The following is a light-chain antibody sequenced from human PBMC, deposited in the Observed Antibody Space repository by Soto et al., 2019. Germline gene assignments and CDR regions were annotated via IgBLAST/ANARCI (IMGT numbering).Light chain of an antibody. CDR1: QSVSTTY. CDR2: AAS. J-gene: IGKJ1*01. V-gene: IGKV3D-15*01. Sequence: EIVMTQSPATLSVSPGERATLSCRASQSVSTTYLAWYQQKPGQAPRLLIYAASTRATGIPARFIGNGSGTEFTLTISSLQSEDFAVYYCQQYNNWWTFGQGTKVDIK. CDR3: QQYNNWWT.